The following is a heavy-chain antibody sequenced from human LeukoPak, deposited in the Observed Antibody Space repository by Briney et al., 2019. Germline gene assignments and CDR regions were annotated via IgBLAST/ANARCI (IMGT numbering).Heavy chain of an antibody. J-gene: IGHJ6*03. Sequence: GGSLRLSCAASGFTFSSNAMSWVRQAPGKGLEWVAVISYDGSNKYYADSVKGRFTISRDNSKNTLYLQMNSLRAEDTAVYYCARVGLSITIFGVVIKSYYMDVWGKGTTVTVSS. V-gene: IGHV3-30-3*01. CDR2: ISYDGSNK. D-gene: IGHD3-3*01. CDR3: ARVGLSITIFGVVIKSYYMDV. CDR1: GFTFSSNA.